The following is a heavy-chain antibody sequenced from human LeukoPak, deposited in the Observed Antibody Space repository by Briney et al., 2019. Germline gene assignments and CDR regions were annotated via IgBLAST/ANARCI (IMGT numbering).Heavy chain of an antibody. CDR3: ARRSSSSGGFDY. V-gene: IGHV4-34*01. J-gene: IGHJ4*02. CDR2: INHSGST. D-gene: IGHD6-6*01. CDR1: GGSFSGYY. Sequence: SETLSLTCAVYGGSFSGYYWSWIRQPPGKGLEWIGVINHSGSTNYNPSLKSRVTISVDTSKNQFSLKLSSVTAADTAVYYCARRSSSSGGFDYWGQGTLVTVSS.